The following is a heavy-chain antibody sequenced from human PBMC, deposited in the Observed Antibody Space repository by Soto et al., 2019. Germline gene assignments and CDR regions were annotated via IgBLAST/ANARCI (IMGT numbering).Heavy chain of an antibody. CDR2: VKSKVDGETI. CDR1: GFTFNGAW. D-gene: IGHD3-16*01. J-gene: IGHJ4*02. Sequence: EVQLVESGGGLVEPGGSLRLSCAASGFTFNGAWMNWVRQGPGKGLEWVGRVKSKVDGETIDYAAPVKGRFTISRDDSRNMVYLQMNSLSTEDTAMYYCSADLPDWGAYAFDYWGQASLVTVSS. CDR3: SADLPDWGAYAFDY. V-gene: IGHV3-15*07.